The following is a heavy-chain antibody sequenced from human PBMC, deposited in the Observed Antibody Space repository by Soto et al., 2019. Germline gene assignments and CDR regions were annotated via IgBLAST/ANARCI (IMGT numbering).Heavy chain of an antibody. CDR2: IIPILGIA. CDR1: GGTFSSYT. CDR3: AGGGRYSAGGWFDP. D-gene: IGHD2-8*02. V-gene: IGHV1-69*02. Sequence: QVQLVQSGAEVKKPGSSVKVSCKASGGTFSSYTISWVRQAPGQGLEWMGRIIPILGIANYAQKFQGRVTITADKTTSTAYIELSSLRSDDTAVYYCAGGGRYSAGGWFDPWGQGTLVTVSS. J-gene: IGHJ5*02.